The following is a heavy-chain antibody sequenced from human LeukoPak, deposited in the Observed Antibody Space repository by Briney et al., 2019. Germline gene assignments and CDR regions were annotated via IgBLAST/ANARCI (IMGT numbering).Heavy chain of an antibody. CDR1: GGTFSSYA. Sequence: GASVKVSCKASGGTFSSYAISWVRQAPGQGLEWMGGIIPNLGIAEYRQKFQGRVTITADKSTSTAYRKLSSLRSEDTAVYYCGRSGDGYNIYGWGQGTLVTVSS. CDR2: IIPNLGIA. CDR3: GRSGDGYNIYG. D-gene: IGHD5-24*01. J-gene: IGHJ4*02. V-gene: IGHV1-69*10.